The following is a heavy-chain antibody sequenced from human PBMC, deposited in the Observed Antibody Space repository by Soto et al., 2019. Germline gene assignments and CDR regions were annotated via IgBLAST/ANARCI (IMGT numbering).Heavy chain of an antibody. V-gene: IGHV3-23*01. CDR1: GFTLSEYG. D-gene: IGHD3-10*01. CDR2: FSGSGDST. J-gene: IGHJ4*02. Sequence: ELQVLGSGGGLVQPGGSLRLTCAASGFTLSEYGTSWVRQAPGKGLEWVSFFSGSGDSTYYTDSVKGRFTISRDSSKNTVCLQMNSLRAEDTAVYYCATSNYGERDWGQGTLVTVSS. CDR3: ATSNYGERD.